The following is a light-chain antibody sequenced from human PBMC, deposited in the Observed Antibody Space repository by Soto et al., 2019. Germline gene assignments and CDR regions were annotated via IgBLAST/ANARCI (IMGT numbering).Light chain of an antibody. CDR3: QSYDSSLTGWV. J-gene: IGLJ3*02. V-gene: IGLV1-40*01. CDR1: SSNIGAGYD. Sequence: SVLTQPPSVSGAPGQRVTISCTGSSSNIGAGYDVHWYQQLPGTAPKLLIYGNSNRPSGVPDRFSGSKSGTSASLAITGLQAEDEADYYCQSYDSSLTGWVFGGRTKLTVL. CDR2: GNS.